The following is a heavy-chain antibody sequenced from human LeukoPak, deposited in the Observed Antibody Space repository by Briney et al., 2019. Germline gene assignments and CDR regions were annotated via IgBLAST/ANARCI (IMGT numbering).Heavy chain of an antibody. CDR2: IKTTGLTT. CDR1: GFDFSDYY. V-gene: IGHV3-11*04. J-gene: IGHJ6*03. CDR3: ARAGQLRYMDV. Sequence: PGGSLRLSCPASGFDFSDYYMSWIRQAPGKGLEGISNIKTTGLTTYYADSVKGRFTISRDNAKNSLFLQMNSLRADDTAIYYCARAGQLRYMDVWGKGTAVTVSS.